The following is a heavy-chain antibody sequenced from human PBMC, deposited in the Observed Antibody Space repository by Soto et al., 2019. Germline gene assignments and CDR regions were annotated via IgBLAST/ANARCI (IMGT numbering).Heavy chain of an antibody. CDR2: IYYSGST. CDR3: ARQVWKVYCFDY. J-gene: IGHJ4*02. Sequence: SETLSLTCTVSGGSISSSSYYWGWIRQPPGKGLEWIGCIYYSGSTYYNPSLKSRVTISVDTSKNQFSLKLSSVTAADTALYYCARQVWKVYCFDYWGQGTLVTVSS. D-gene: IGHD1-1*01. V-gene: IGHV4-39*01. CDR1: GGSISSSSYY.